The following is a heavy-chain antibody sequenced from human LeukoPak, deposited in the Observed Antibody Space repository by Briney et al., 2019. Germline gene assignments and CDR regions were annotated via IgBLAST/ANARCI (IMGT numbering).Heavy chain of an antibody. CDR2: IYHSGST. D-gene: IGHD6-13*01. CDR1: GGSISSGGYY. J-gene: IGHJ4*02. Sequence: PSETLSLTCTVSGGSISSGGYYWSWIRQPPGKGLEWIGYIYHSGSTYYNPSLKSRVTISVDRSKNQFSLKLSSVTAADTAVYYCARGYSSSWHDYWGQGTLVTVSS. V-gene: IGHV4-30-2*01. CDR3: ARGYSSSWHDY.